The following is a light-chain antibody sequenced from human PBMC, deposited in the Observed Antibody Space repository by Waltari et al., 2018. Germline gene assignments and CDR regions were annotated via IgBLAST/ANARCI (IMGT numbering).Light chain of an antibody. CDR2: EDN. CDR3: CSYAGSAIWV. V-gene: IGLV2-23*01. J-gene: IGLJ3*02. Sequence: QSALTQPASVSGSPGQSITLSCTGTSSDVGSYNLVSWYQQHPGKAPKLMIYEDNTRPSGVSNRFAGSKSGNTASLTISGLQAEDEADYYCCSYAGSAIWVFGGGTKLTVL. CDR1: SSDVGSYNL.